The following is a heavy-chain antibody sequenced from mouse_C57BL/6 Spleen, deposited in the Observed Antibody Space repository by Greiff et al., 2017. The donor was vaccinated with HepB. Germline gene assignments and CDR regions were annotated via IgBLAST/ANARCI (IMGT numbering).Heavy chain of an antibody. V-gene: IGHV1-42*01. J-gene: IGHJ2*01. CDR2: INPSTGGT. CDR1: GYSFTGYY. Sequence: EVQLQQSGPELVKPGASVKISCKASGYSFTGYYMNWVKQSPEKSLEWIGEINPSTGGTTYNQKFKAKATLTVDKSSSTAYMQLKSLTSEDSAVYYCARGGFTTVVAPYYFDYWGQGTTLTVSS. D-gene: IGHD1-1*01. CDR3: ARGGFTTVVAPYYFDY.